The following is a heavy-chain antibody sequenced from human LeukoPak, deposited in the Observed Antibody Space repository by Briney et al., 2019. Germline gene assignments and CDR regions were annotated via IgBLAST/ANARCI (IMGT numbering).Heavy chain of an antibody. CDR2: IYYSGTT. CDR1: GGSISSYY. J-gene: IGHJ4*02. D-gene: IGHD6-13*01. CDR3: AREVGSSWSNYFDY. Sequence: SETLSLTCTVSGGSISSYYWSWIRQPPGKGLEWIGYIYYSGTTIYNPSLKSRVTISVDTSKNQFSLKLTSVTTADTAVYYCAREVGSSWSNYFDYWGQGTLVTVSS. V-gene: IGHV4-59*01.